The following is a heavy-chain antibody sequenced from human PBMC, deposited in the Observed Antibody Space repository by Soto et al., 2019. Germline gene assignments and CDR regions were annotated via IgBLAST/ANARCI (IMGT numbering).Heavy chain of an antibody. Sequence: GGSLRLSCAASGFTFSSYSMNWVRQAPGKGLEWVSSISSSSSYIYYADSVKGRFTISRDNAKNSLYLQMNSLRAEDTAVYYCARAKGGLVVPAAMIRDPRRYYYYGMDVWGQGTTVTVSS. V-gene: IGHV3-21*01. CDR1: GFTFSSYS. J-gene: IGHJ6*02. D-gene: IGHD2-2*01. CDR3: ARAKGGLVVPAAMIRDPRRYYYYGMDV. CDR2: ISSSSSYI.